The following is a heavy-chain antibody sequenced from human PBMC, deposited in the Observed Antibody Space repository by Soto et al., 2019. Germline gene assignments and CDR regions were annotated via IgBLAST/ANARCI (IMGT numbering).Heavy chain of an antibody. V-gene: IGHV4-30-4*01. J-gene: IGHJ6*02. Sequence: SETLSLTCTVSGGSISSGDYYWSWIRQPPGKGLEWIGYIYYSGSTYYNPSLKSRVTISVDTSKNQFSLKLSSVTAADTAVYYCARENYYGSGDDGMDVWGQGTTVTVSS. CDR2: IYYSGST. CDR3: ARENYYGSGDDGMDV. D-gene: IGHD3-10*01. CDR1: GGSISSGDYY.